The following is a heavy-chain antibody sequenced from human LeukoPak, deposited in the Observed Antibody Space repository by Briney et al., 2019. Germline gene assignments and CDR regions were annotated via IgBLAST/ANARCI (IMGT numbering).Heavy chain of an antibody. D-gene: IGHD3-22*01. J-gene: IGHJ2*01. Sequence: GGSLRLSCAASGVSISGYYMNWVRQAPGKGLECVSYISGSSDIIYYADSVKGRFTISRDNAKNSLFLQMNSLRDEDTAVYYCARDYYDSGGYYYENWYSDLWGRGTLVTVSS. CDR1: GVSISGYY. V-gene: IGHV3-48*02. CDR2: ISGSSDII. CDR3: ARDYYDSGGYYYENWYSDL.